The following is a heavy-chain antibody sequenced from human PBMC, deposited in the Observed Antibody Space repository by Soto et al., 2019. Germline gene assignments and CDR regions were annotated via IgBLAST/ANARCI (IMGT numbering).Heavy chain of an antibody. CDR2: VYWDDDK. Sequence: QITLKASGPTLVKPTQTLTLTCTFSVFSLSTSGAGVGWMRQPRPKALEWLAVVYWDDDKRYSPSLKSRLNITKDTSKNQVVIKMTTMDPVNTATYYCAYRLYAGWLTGSYYDYWGPGTLVTVSS. D-gene: IGHD7-27*01. V-gene: IGHV2-5*02. CDR1: VFSLSTSGAG. CDR3: AYRLYAGWLTGSYYDY. J-gene: IGHJ4*02.